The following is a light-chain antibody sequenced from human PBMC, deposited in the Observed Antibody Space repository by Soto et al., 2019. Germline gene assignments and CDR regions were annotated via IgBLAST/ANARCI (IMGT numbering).Light chain of an antibody. CDR2: EVY. J-gene: IGLJ1*01. CDR1: NSVVGGYNY. Sequence: QSVLTQPPSASGSPGQSVTISCTGTNSVVGGYNYVSWYQHHPGKAPKLIIYEVYKRPSGVPDRFSGSKSGNTAALTVSGLQAEDEADYYCSSYVGTNSYVFGTGTKVTVL. V-gene: IGLV2-8*01. CDR3: SSYVGTNSYV.